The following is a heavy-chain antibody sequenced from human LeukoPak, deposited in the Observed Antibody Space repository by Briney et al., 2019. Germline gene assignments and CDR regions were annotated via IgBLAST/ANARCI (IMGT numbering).Heavy chain of an antibody. V-gene: IGHV4-59*01. D-gene: IGHD2-15*01. CDR3: ARDGRAGYCSGGSCYSGYYGMDV. Sequence: PSETLSLTCTVSGGSISSYYWSWFRQPPGKGLEWIGYIDYSGSTNDNPSLKSRVTISVDTSKNQFSLKLSSVAAADTAVYYCARDGRAGYCSGGSCYSGYYGMDVWGQGTTVTVSS. CDR1: GGSISSYY. CDR2: IDYSGST. J-gene: IGHJ6*02.